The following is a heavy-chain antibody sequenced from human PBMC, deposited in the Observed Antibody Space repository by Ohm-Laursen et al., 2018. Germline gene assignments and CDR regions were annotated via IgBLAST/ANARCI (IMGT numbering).Heavy chain of an antibody. CDR2: IKQDGSGK. CDR3: ARVLSYYGDPGWFDP. J-gene: IGHJ5*02. V-gene: IGHV3-7*01. Sequence: SLRLSCAASGFTFSSYWMSWVRQAPGKGLEWVANIKQDGSGKYYVDSVKGRFTISRDNAKNSLYLQMNSLRAEDTAVYYCARVLSYYGDPGWFDPWGQGTLVTVSS. D-gene: IGHD4-17*01. CDR1: GFTFSSYW.